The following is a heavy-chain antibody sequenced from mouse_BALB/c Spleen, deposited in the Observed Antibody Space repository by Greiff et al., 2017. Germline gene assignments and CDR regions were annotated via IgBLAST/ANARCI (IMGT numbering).Heavy chain of an antibody. J-gene: IGHJ4*01. CDR2: ILPGSGST. D-gene: IGHD2-4*01. CDR1: GYTFSSYW. V-gene: IGHV1-9*01. CDR3: ARRGLRRTVYAMDY. Sequence: VQLQQSGAELMKPGASVKISCKATGYTFSSYWIEWVKQRPGHGLEWIGEILPGSGSTNYNEKFKGKATFTADTSSNTAYMQLSSLTSEDSAVYYCARRGLRRTVYAMDYWGQGTSVTVSS.